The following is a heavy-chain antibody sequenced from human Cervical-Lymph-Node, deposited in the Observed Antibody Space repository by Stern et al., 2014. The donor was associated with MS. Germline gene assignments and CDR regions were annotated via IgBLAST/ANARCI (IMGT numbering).Heavy chain of an antibody. J-gene: IGHJ3*02. CDR1: GFTFSTYW. CDR3: ARGVMVAATYAHDI. V-gene: IGHV3-74*02. Sequence: EVQLVESGGGLVQPGGSLRLSCAASGFTFSTYWMHWVRQAPGKGLVWVSRINSDESSTTYADSVKGRFSISRDNDKNTLYLQMNSLRAEDTAVYYCARGVMVAATYAHDIWGQGTMVTISS. D-gene: IGHD2-15*01. CDR2: INSDESST.